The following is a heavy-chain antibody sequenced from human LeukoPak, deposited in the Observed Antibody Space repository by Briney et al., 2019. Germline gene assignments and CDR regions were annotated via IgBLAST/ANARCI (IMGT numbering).Heavy chain of an antibody. Sequence: GESLKISCKGSGYSFTSYWIGWVRQMPGKGLEWMGIIYPGDSGTRYSPSFQGQVTISADKSISTAYLQWSSLTASDTAMYYCARPYYYDSSGHPLGAFDIWGQGTMVTVSS. CDR3: ARPYYYDSSGHPLGAFDI. D-gene: IGHD3-22*01. V-gene: IGHV5-51*01. CDR1: GYSFTSYW. J-gene: IGHJ3*02. CDR2: IYPGDSGT.